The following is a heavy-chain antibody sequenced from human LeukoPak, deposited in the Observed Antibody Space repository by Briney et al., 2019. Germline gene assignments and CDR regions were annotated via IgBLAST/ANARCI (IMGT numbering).Heavy chain of an antibody. CDR3: ARDKIVGATLFDY. CDR2: ISSSGSTV. CDR1: GFTFSSYE. J-gene: IGHJ4*02. Sequence: PGGSLRLSCAASGFTFSSYEMNWVRQAPGKGLEWVSYISSSGSTVYYADSVKGRFTISRDNAKNSLYLQMNSLRAEDTAVYYCARDKIVGATLFDYWGQGTLVTVSS. V-gene: IGHV3-48*03. D-gene: IGHD1-26*01.